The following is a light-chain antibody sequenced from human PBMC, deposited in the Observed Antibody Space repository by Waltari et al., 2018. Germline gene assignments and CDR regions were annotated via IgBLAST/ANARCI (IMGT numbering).Light chain of an antibody. CDR3: LQYNSDPWT. Sequence: DIQMTQSPSSLSASAGDRVTITCRASQGISTYLNWYQQKPGKAPKRLIYAASSLESGVPSRFSDSGSGTDFTLTISSLQPEDFATYYCLQYNSDPWTFGQGTKVEIK. J-gene: IGKJ1*01. CDR2: AAS. V-gene: IGKV1-17*01. CDR1: QGISTY.